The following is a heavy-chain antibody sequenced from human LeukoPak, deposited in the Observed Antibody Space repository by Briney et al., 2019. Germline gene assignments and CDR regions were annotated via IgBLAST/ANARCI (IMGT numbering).Heavy chain of an antibody. CDR3: AGPGFGELTWDY. D-gene: IGHD3-10*01. Sequence: ASVKVSCKASGYTFTAYYMHWVRQAPGQGLEWMGWIKCDSGGTEYSRNYRGRVTITADKSTSTAYMELSSLRSEDTAVYYCAGPGFGELTWDYWGQGTLVTVSS. CDR1: GYTFTAYY. J-gene: IGHJ4*02. CDR2: IKCDSGGT. V-gene: IGHV1-2*02.